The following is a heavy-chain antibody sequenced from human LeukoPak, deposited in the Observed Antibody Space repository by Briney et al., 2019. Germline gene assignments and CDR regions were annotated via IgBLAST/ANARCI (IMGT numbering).Heavy chain of an antibody. D-gene: IGHD3-22*01. CDR1: GFTFSSYA. CDR2: ISYDGSNK. J-gene: IGHJ4*02. Sequence: GGSLRLSCAASGFTFSSYAMHWVRQAPGKGLEWLAVISYDGSNKYHADSVKGRFTISRDNSKNTLFLQMNSLRTEDTAVYYCARDLGDYDSIGYWQYWGQGTQVTVSS. V-gene: IGHV3-30*01. CDR3: ARDLGDYDSIGYWQY.